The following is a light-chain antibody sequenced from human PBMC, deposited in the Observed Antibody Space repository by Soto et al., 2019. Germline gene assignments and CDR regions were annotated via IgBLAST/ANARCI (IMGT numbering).Light chain of an antibody. V-gene: IGKV1-27*01. CDR3: QKYNSAPLT. CDR2: ATS. Sequence: DIQMTQSPSSLSASVGDRVTITCRASQGISNFLAWYEQKTGKVPKLLIHATSTLQSGVPSRFSGSGSGTDFTLTISSLQPEDVATYYCQKYNSAPLTFGGGTKVEIK. CDR1: QGISNF. J-gene: IGKJ4*01.